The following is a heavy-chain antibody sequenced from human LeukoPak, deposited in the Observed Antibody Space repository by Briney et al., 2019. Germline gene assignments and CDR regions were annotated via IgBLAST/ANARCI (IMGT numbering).Heavy chain of an antibody. CDR3: ARDLAVVVVSAFDI. CDR1: GFTFSNYG. J-gene: IGHJ3*02. Sequence: GGSLRLSCAASGFTFSNYGLSWVHQAPGKGLEWVSYISSSSSTIYYADSVKGRFTISRDNAKNSLYLQMNSLRAEDTAVYYCARDLAVVVVSAFDIWGQGTMVTVSS. D-gene: IGHD3-22*01. V-gene: IGHV3-48*04. CDR2: ISSSSSTI.